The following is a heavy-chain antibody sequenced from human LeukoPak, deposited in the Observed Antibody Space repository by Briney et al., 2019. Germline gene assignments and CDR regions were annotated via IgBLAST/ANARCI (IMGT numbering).Heavy chain of an antibody. J-gene: IGHJ3*02. Sequence: ASVKVSCKASGYTFTGYYMHWVRQAPGQGLEWMGWINPNSGGTNYAQKFQGRVTMTRDTSISTAYMELGRLRSDDTAVYYCARVSKALGAFDIWGQGTMVTVSS. D-gene: IGHD3-3*01. CDR2: INPNSGGT. CDR1: GYTFTGYY. V-gene: IGHV1-2*02. CDR3: ARVSKALGAFDI.